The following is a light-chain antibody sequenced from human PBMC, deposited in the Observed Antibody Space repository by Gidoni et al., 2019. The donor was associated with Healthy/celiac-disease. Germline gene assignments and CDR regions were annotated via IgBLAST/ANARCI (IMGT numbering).Light chain of an antibody. CDR2: ENN. V-gene: IGLV1-51*02. CDR1: SSNIGNNY. J-gene: IGLJ2*01. Sequence: QSVLTQPPSVSAAPGQKVTISCSGSSSNIGNNYVSWYQQLPGTAPKLLIYENNKRPSGIPDRYSGSNSGTSATLGITGLQTGDEADYYCGTWDSSLSAVVVGGGTKLTVL. CDR3: GTWDSSLSAVV.